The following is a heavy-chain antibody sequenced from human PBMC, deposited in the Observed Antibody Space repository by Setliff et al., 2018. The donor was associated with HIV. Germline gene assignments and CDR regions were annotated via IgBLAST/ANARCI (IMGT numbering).Heavy chain of an antibody. Sequence: ASVKVSCKTSGYTFTGHYVHWVRQAPGQGLEWMGRIAPNSGDTKYAQKFEGRVTVSRDNSGNTLYLQMNSLRAEDTAVYYCAKVSVTSWYGPPFDYWGQGTPVTVSS. D-gene: IGHD6-13*01. V-gene: IGHV1-2*06. CDR3: AKVSVTSWYGPPFDY. J-gene: IGHJ4*02. CDR2: IAPNSGDT. CDR1: GYTFTGHY.